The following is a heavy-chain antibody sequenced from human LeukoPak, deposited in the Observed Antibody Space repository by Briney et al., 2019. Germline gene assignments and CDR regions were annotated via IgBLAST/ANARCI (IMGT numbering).Heavy chain of an antibody. V-gene: IGHV3-11*01. D-gene: IGHD6-19*01. CDR3: ARVCVAGTFYFDY. J-gene: IGHJ4*02. CDR1: GFTFSDYY. CDR2: ISSSGSTI. Sequence: GGSLRLSCAASGFTFSDYYMSWILQAAGKGLEWVSYISSSGSTIYSAESVTGRFTISRDNAKNSLYLQMNSLRAEDTAVYYCARVCVAGTFYFDYWGQGTRVTVSS.